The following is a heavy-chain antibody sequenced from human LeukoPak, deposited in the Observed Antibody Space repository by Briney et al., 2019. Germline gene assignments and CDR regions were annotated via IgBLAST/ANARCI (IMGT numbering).Heavy chain of an antibody. J-gene: IGHJ4*02. V-gene: IGHV4-61*08. D-gene: IGHD3-10*01. CDR1: GGSISSGGYY. Sequence: PSETLSLTCTVSGGSISSGGYYWSWIRQHPGKGLEWIGYIYYSGSTNYNPSLKSRVTISVDTSKNQFSLKLSSVTAADTAVYYCASLHTQYYYGSGSPRDYWGQGTLVTVSS. CDR3: ASLHTQYYYGSGSPRDY. CDR2: IYYSGST.